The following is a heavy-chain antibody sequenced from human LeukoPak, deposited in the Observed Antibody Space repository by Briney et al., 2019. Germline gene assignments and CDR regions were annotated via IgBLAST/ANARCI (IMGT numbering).Heavy chain of an antibody. V-gene: IGHV3-21*01. D-gene: IGHD3-22*01. CDR1: GFTFSNAW. CDR2: ISSRSSYK. CDR3: ARDPRYGSSGFDY. Sequence: SGGSLRLSCAASGFTFSNAWMSWVRQAPGKGLEWVSSISSRSSYKYYADSVKGRFTISRDNAKNSLYLQMNSLRAEDTAVYYCARDPRYGSSGFDYWGQGTLVTVSS. J-gene: IGHJ4*02.